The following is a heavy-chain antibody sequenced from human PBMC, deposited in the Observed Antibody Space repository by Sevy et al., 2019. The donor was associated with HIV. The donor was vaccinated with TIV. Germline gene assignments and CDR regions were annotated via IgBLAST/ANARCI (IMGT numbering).Heavy chain of an antibody. CDR3: ARELPFVTSSA. Sequence: SETLSLTCSVSGGSTDSYYWSWIRQPAGKGLEWIGRIYASGSTAYNPSLQSRVSISIDKSKNRFSLSLTSLTAADTGVYYCARELPFVTSSAWGQRTRVTVSS. V-gene: IGHV4-4*07. CDR2: IYASGST. D-gene: IGHD6-6*01. J-gene: IGHJ5*02. CDR1: GGSTDSYY.